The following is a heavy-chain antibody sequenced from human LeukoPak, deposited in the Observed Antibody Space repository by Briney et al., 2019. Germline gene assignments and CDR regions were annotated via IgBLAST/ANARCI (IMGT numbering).Heavy chain of an antibody. Sequence: SETLSLTCTVSGGSISSYYWSWIRQPPGKGLEWIGYIYYSGSTNYNPSLKSRVTISVDTSKNQFSPKLSSVTAADTAVYYCARDRRASSSGWFHDAFDIWGQGTMVTVSS. CDR2: IYYSGST. CDR3: ARDRRASSSGWFHDAFDI. J-gene: IGHJ3*02. D-gene: IGHD6-19*01. CDR1: GGSISSYY. V-gene: IGHV4-59*01.